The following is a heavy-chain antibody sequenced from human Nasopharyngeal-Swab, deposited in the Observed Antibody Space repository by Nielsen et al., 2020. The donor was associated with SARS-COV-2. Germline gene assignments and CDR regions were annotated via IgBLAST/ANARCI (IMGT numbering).Heavy chain of an antibody. V-gene: IGHV1-69*06. Sequence: LVKVSCKASGGTFSSYAISWVPQAPGQGLEWMGGIIPIFGTANYAQKFQGRVTITADKSTSTAYMELSSLRSEDTAVYYCARASSMVRGVIVPFDYWGQGTLVTVSS. CDR3: ARASSMVRGVIVPFDY. CDR2: IIPIFGTA. CDR1: GGTFSSYA. J-gene: IGHJ4*02. D-gene: IGHD3-10*01.